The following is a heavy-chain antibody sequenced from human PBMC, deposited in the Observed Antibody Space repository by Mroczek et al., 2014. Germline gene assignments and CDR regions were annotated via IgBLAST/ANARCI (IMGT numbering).Heavy chain of an antibody. Sequence: QVQLQQSGPGLVKPSQTLSLTCTVSGGSISSGSYYWSWIRQPAGKGLEWIGRIYTSGSTNYNPSLKSRVTISVDTSKNQFSLKLSSVTAADTAVYYCARERSYQSLKSPYYGMDVWGQGTTVTVSS. CDR2: IYTSGST. D-gene: IGHD1-26*01. CDR3: ARERSYQSLKSPYYGMDV. V-gene: IGHV4-61*02. CDR1: GGSISSGSYY. J-gene: IGHJ6*02.